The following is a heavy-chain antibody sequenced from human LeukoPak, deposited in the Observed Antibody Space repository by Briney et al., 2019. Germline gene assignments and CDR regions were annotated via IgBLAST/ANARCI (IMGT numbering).Heavy chain of an antibody. CDR1: GGSFTTYY. D-gene: IGHD3-10*01. Sequence: SETLSLTCTVSGGSFTTYYWSWIRQPAGRGLEWIGHIDSSGTTNYNPSLKSRVTMSTDPSKNQFSLKLSSVTAADTAIYYCARDAKYYYGSRTFFFYEHWGQGTLVTVSS. CDR3: ARDAKYYYGSRTFFFYEH. CDR2: IDSSGTT. V-gene: IGHV4-4*07. J-gene: IGHJ4*02.